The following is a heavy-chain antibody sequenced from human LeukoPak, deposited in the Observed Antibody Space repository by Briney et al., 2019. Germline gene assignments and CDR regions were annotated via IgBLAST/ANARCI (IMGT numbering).Heavy chain of an antibody. D-gene: IGHD3-10*01. CDR3: ARLGYYGSGPKDV. CDR2: INHSGST. J-gene: IGHJ6*04. Sequence: SETLSLTCAVYGGSFSGYYWSWIRQPPGKGLEWIGEINHSGSTNYNPSLKSRVTISVDTSKNQFSLKLSSVTAADTAVYYCARLGYYGSGPKDVWGKGTTVTISS. CDR1: GGSFSGYY. V-gene: IGHV4-34*01.